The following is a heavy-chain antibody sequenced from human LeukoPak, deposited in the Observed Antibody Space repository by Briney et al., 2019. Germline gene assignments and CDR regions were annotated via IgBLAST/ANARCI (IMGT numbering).Heavy chain of an antibody. CDR3: TRVHGDSSDY. CDR2: IYYSGST. V-gene: IGHV4-59*12. J-gene: IGHJ4*02. Sequence: PSETLSLTCTVSGGSISSYYWSWIRQPPGKGLEWIGYIYYSGSTNYNPSLKSRVTISVDTSKNQFSLKLTSVTAADTAVYFCTRVHGDSSDYWGQGTLVTVSS. D-gene: IGHD4-17*01. CDR1: GGSISSYY.